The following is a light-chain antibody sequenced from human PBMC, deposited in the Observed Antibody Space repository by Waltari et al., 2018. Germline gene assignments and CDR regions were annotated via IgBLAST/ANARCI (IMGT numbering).Light chain of an antibody. Sequence: LSLSPGERVTLSCRASQSVDNYLLWYQQKPGQTPRLLIYGASNRATGIPARFSGSGSGTDFTLTIDSLESEDFAVYYCHQRSNWPITFGQGTRLEIK. CDR1: QSVDNY. V-gene: IGKV3-11*01. CDR3: HQRSNWPIT. J-gene: IGKJ5*01. CDR2: GAS.